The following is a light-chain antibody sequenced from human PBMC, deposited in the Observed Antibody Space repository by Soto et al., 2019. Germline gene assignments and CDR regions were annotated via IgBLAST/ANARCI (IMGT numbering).Light chain of an antibody. CDR2: DAS. Sequence: DLQMTQSPPSLSASVGDRVTITCQASQDIGEDLDWFQQRPGKAPKLLIYDASNLETGVPSRFRGSGSGTLFTLTIDSLQPDDIATYFCQQYDNLLITFGQGTRLDIK. CDR3: QQYDNLLIT. CDR1: QDIGED. J-gene: IGKJ5*01. V-gene: IGKV1-33*01.